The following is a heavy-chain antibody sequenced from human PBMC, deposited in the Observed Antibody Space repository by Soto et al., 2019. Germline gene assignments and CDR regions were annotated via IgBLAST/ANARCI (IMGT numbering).Heavy chain of an antibody. D-gene: IGHD5-12*01. Sequence: PPQTLSLTCVVSGGSISSRGYSLRWIRQPPGKGLEWIGYIYHSGSTYYNPSLKSRVTISVDRSKNQFSLKLSSVTAADTAVYYCARDGVATLFDYWGQGILVTVSS. CDR3: ARDGVATLFDY. V-gene: IGHV4-30-2*01. J-gene: IGHJ4*02. CDR2: IYHSGST. CDR1: GGSISSRGYS.